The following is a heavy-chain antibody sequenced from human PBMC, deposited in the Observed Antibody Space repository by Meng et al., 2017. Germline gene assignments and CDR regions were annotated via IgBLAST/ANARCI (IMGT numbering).Heavy chain of an antibody. Sequence: VQLVHSWARGKKLGASGKVSCKASGYSFTGYYMHWVRQAPGQGLEWMGRINPNRGGTNYAQKFQGRVTMTRDTSISTAYMELSRLRSDDTAVYYCARSERYVLGFDYWGQGTLVTVSS. D-gene: IGHD3-16*01. V-gene: IGHV1-2*06. CDR3: ARSERYVLGFDY. CDR1: GYSFTGYY. CDR2: INPNRGGT. J-gene: IGHJ4*02.